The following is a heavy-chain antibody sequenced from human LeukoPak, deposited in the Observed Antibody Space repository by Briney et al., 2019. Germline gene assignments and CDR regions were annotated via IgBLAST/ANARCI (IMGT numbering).Heavy chain of an antibody. V-gene: IGHV4-34*01. J-gene: IGHJ4*02. CDR2: INHSGST. Sequence: SETLSLTCGVFGGSFSDYNWSWIRQPPGKGLEWIGEINHSGSTNYNPSLKSRVTISVDTSKNQFSLKLSSVTAADTAVYYCAREGIRSRGSSGWYLSVWGQGTLVTVSS. CDR3: AREGIRSRGSSGWYLSV. D-gene: IGHD6-19*01. CDR1: GGSFSDYN.